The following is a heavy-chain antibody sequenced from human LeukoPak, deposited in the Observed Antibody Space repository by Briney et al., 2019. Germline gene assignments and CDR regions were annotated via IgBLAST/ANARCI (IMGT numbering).Heavy chain of an antibody. Sequence: ASVKVSCKASGYTFTSYDINWVRQATGKGLEWMGWMNPNSGNTGYAQKFQGRVTMTRNTSISTAYMELSSLRSEDTAVYYCARASPLLRYFDWWRTRLPGGGENDYWGQGTLVTVSS. D-gene: IGHD3-9*01. V-gene: IGHV1-8*01. CDR1: GYTFTSYD. J-gene: IGHJ4*02. CDR3: ARASPLLRYFDWWRTRLPGGGENDY. CDR2: MNPNSGNT.